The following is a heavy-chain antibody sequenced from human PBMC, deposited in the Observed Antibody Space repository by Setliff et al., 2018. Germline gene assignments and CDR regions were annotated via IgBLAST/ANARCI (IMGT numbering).Heavy chain of an antibody. Sequence: GASVKVSCKASGYTFTSYDINWVRQATGQGLEWMGWMNPNSGNTGYAQKFQGRVTMTRNTSISTAYMELSSLRSEDTAVYYCARGDCTNGVCSIDYWGQGTLVTVSS. D-gene: IGHD2-8*01. V-gene: IGHV1-8*02. CDR1: GYTFTSYD. CDR3: ARGDCTNGVCSIDY. J-gene: IGHJ4*02. CDR2: MNPNSGNT.